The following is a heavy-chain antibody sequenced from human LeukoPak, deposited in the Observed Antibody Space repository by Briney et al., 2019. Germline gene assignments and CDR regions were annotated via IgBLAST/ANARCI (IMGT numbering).Heavy chain of an antibody. D-gene: IGHD3-16*01. CDR1: GGTFSSYA. J-gene: IGHJ3*02. V-gene: IGHV1-8*02. Sequence: GASVKVSCKASGGTFSSYAISWVRQAPGQGLEWMGWINPNSGSTSYAQKFQGRVTMTRDMSTSTVYMELSSLRSEDTAVYYCARAEGFGDVDIWGQGTMVTVSS. CDR2: INPNSGST. CDR3: ARAEGFGDVDI.